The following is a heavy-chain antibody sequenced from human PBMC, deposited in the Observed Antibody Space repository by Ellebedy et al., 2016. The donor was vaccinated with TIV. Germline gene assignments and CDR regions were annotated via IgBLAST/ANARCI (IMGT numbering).Heavy chain of an antibody. CDR2: IRSKANSYAT. CDR3: ARDDY. Sequence: PGGSLRLSCPAPGFTFSGSAMHWVRQVSGKGLEWVGRIRSKANSYATAYAASVKGRFTISRDDSKNTAYLQMNSLKTEDTAVYYCARDDYWGQGTLVTVSS. CDR1: GFTFSGSA. J-gene: IGHJ4*02. V-gene: IGHV3-73*01.